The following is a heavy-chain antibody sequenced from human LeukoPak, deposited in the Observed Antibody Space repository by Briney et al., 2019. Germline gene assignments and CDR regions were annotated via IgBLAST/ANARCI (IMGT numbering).Heavy chain of an antibody. CDR2: MNPNSGNT. V-gene: IGHV1-8*01. J-gene: IGHJ6*02. D-gene: IGHD2-15*01. Sequence: GASVKVSCKASGYTFTSYDINWVRQATGQGLEWMGWMNPNSGNTGYPQNFQGRVTMTRNTSISTAYMELSSLRSEDTAVYYCLYCSGGSCFSYGMDVWGQGTTVTVSS. CDR3: LYCSGGSCFSYGMDV. CDR1: GYTFTSYD.